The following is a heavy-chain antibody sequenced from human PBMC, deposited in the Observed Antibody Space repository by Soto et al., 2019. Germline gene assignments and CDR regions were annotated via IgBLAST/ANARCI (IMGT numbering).Heavy chain of an antibody. CDR3: ASNSYGYTFHDY. CDR2: IYYSGST. J-gene: IGHJ4*02. CDR1: GGSISSGDYC. V-gene: IGHV4-30-4*01. Sequence: QVQLQESGPGLVKPSQTLSLTCTVSGGSISSGDYCWSWIRQPPGKGLEWIGYIYYSGSTYYDPSLKSRVTTSVDTSKNQFPLKLSSVTAADTAVYYGASNSYGYTFHDYWGQGTLVTVSS. D-gene: IGHD5-18*01.